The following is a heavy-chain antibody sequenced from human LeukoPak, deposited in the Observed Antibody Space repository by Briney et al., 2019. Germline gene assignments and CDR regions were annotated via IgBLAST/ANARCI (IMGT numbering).Heavy chain of an antibody. CDR1: GGSFSGYY. D-gene: IGHD3-22*01. J-gene: IGHJ4*02. V-gene: IGHV4-59*01. CDR2: IYYSGST. Sequence: SETLSLTCAVYGGSFSGYYWSWIRQPPGKGLEWIGYIYYSGSTNYNPSLKSRVTISVDTSKNQFSLKLSSVTAADTAVYYCARVGSNDSSGYYYFDYWGQGTLVTVSS. CDR3: ARVGSNDSSGYYYFDY.